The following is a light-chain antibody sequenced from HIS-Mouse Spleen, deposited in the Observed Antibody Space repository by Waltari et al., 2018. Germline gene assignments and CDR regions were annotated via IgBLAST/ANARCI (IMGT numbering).Light chain of an antibody. CDR1: ALPKKY. Sequence: SYELTQPPSVSVSPGQTARITCSGDALPKKYAYWYQQKSGQAPVLVIYEDSNRPSGIAGRFSGSSSGTMATLTISGAQVEDEADYYCYSTDSSGNHRVFGGGTKLTVL. J-gene: IGLJ2*01. CDR3: YSTDSSGNHRV. CDR2: EDS. V-gene: IGLV3-10*01.